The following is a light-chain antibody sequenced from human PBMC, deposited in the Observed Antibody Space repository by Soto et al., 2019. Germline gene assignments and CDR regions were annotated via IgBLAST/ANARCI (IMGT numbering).Light chain of an antibody. V-gene: IGKV3-11*01. J-gene: IGKJ5*01. CDR3: QQRSNWPPIT. CDR2: DAS. Sequence: EIVLTQSPATLSLSPGDRATLSCRASQSVSSYLAWYQQKPGQAPRLLIHDASHRAAGIPARFSGSGFGTDFTLTISSLEPEDAAVYYCQQRSNWPPITFGQGTRLE. CDR1: QSVSSY.